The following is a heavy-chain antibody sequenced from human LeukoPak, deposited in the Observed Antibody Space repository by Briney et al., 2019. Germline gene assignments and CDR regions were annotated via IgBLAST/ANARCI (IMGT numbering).Heavy chain of an antibody. CDR2: ISYDGSNK. J-gene: IGHJ3*02. V-gene: IGHV3-30*04. CDR1: GFTFSSYA. Sequence: GGSLRLSCAASGFTFSSYAMHWVRQAPGKGLEWVAVISYDGSNKYYADSVKGRFTISRDNSKNTLYLQMNSLRAEDTAVYYCARDWDLDSSGYYPNDAFDIWGQGTMVTVSS. D-gene: IGHD3-22*01. CDR3: ARDWDLDSSGYYPNDAFDI.